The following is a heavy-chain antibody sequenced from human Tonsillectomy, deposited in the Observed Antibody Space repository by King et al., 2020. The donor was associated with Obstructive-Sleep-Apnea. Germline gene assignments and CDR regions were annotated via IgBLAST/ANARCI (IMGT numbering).Heavy chain of an antibody. CDR2: VYYSGRT. Sequence: QLQESGPGLVKPSQTLSLTCTVSGGYITSGDYYWSWIRQPPGKGREWIGYVYYSGRTYSNPSLKSRVTISVDTSQTQFSLKLSSVTAADTAVYYCARGNYYDSSGYYHRGEWFDPWGQGTLVTVSS. D-gene: IGHD3-22*01. CDR1: GGYITSGDYY. V-gene: IGHV4-30-4*01. CDR3: ARGNYYDSSGYYHRGEWFDP. J-gene: IGHJ5*02.